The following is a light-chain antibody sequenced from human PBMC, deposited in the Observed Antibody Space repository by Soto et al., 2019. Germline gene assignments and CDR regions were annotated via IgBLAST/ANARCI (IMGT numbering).Light chain of an antibody. V-gene: IGLV1-44*01. J-gene: IGLJ1*01. Sequence: QSVLTQPPSASGTPGQRVPISCSGSSSNVGGNPVNWYQHVPTTAPKLLIYTNTQRPSGVPDRFSGSKSGTSASLAISGLQCEDEAYYYFPSWDGSANCPVFVTGPTVTVL. CDR2: TNT. CDR1: SSNVGGNP. CDR3: PSWDGSANCPV.